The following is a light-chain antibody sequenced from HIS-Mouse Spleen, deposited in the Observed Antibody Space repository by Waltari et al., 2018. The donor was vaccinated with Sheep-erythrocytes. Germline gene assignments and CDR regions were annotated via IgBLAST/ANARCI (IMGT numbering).Light chain of an antibody. Sequence: EIVMTQSPATLSVSPGERATLSCRASQSVSSNLAWDQQKPGQAPRLLIYGASTRATGIPARFSGSGSGTEFTLTISSLQSEDFAVYDCQQYNNWPLTFGGGTKVEIK. CDR2: GAS. CDR3: QQYNNWPLT. CDR1: QSVSSN. J-gene: IGKJ4*01. V-gene: IGKV3-15*01.